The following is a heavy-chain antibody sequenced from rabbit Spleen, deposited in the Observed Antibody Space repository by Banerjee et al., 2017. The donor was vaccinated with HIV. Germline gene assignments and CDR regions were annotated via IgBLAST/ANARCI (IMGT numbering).Heavy chain of an antibody. J-gene: IGHJ4*01. V-gene: IGHV1S45*01. D-gene: IGHD1-1*01. CDR1: GFSFSSSYY. CDR2: IVTDNVYA. CDR3: ARENVDSRSSRTNF. Sequence: QEQLVESGGGLVKPEGSLTLTCTASGFSFSSSYYLCWVRQDPGKGLELIGFIVTDNVYACYASWAKGRFTISKTTSTTMTLQMTSLTDADTAAYFCARENVDSRSSRTNFWGPGALVTV.